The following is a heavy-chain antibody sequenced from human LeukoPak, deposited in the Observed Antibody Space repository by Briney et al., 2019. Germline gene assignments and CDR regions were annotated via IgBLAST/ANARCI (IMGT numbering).Heavy chain of an antibody. CDR3: ARDRYGSGSYYRV. CDR2: IKQDGSDK. V-gene: IGHV3-7*04. D-gene: IGHD3-10*01. CDR1: GFTFSSYW. J-gene: IGHJ4*02. Sequence: GGSLRLSCAASGFTFSSYWLSWVRQAPGKGLEWVANIKQDGSDKYYVDSVKGRFTISRDNAKNSLYLQMNSLRVEDTAVYYCARDRYGSGSYYRVWGQGTLVTVSS.